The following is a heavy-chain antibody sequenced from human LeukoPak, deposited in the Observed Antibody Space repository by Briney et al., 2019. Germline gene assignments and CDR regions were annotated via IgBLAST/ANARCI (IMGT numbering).Heavy chain of an antibody. D-gene: IGHD2-2*01. CDR1: RESLSSYF. V-gene: IGHV4-4*09. CDR2: IYNSGST. J-gene: IGHJ5*02. CDR3: ARSVGGPRSSTSSEEFDP. Sequence: TMETPSVTCAVPRESLSSYFGSWSRQPPGKGLEWIGYIYNSGSTNYNPSLKSRVTISVDTSKNQFSLKLSSVTAADTAVYYCARSVGGPRSSTSSEEFDPWGQGTLVTVSS.